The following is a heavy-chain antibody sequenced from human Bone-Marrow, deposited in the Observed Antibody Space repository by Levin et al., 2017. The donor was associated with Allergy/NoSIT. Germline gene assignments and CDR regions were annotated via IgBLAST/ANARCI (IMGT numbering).Heavy chain of an antibody. D-gene: IGHD1-26*01. CDR1: GFTFSSSA. CDR3: VKERSGGYYTFDY. J-gene: IGHJ4*02. V-gene: IGHV3-30*04. CDR2: MSYDGSNT. Sequence: LSLTCAASGFTFSSSAMNWVRQVPGKGLEWVAVMSYDGSNTYYADSVKGRFTVSRDTSKNTLYLQMNSLRAEDTAVYYCVKERSGGYYTFDYWGQGTLVTVSS.